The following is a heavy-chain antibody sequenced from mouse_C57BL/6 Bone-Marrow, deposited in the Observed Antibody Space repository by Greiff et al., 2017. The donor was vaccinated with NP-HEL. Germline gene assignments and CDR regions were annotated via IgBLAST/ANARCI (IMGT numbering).Heavy chain of an antibody. V-gene: IGHV1-63*01. D-gene: IGHD1-1*01. Sequence: VQLKESGAELVRPGTSVKMSCKASGYTFTNYWIGWAKQRPGHGLEWIGDIYPGGGYTNYNEKFKGKATLTADKSSSTAYMQFSSLTSEDSAIYYCARSLLLDFDVWGTGTTVTVSS. CDR2: IYPGGGYT. CDR3: ARSLLLDFDV. CDR1: GYTFTNYW. J-gene: IGHJ1*03.